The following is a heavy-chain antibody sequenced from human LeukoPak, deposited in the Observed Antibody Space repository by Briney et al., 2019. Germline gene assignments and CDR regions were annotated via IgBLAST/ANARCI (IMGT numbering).Heavy chain of an antibody. CDR2: IIPIFGTA. CDR1: GGTFSSYA. V-gene: IGHV1-69*13. Sequence: SVKVSCKASGGTFSSYAISWVRQAPGQGLEWMGGIIPIFGTANYAQKFQGRVTITADESTSTAYMELSSLRSEDTAVYYCARVPIVGATTNYYYYMDVWGKGTTVTVSS. D-gene: IGHD1-26*01. CDR3: ARVPIVGATTNYYYYMDV. J-gene: IGHJ6*03.